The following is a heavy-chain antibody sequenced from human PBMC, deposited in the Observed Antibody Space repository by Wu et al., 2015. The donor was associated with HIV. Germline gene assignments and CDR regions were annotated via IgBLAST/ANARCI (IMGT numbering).Heavy chain of an antibody. Sequence: QVHLLQSGAEVKKPGSAVRVSCKASGGIFNTYSVSWVRQAPGQGLEWMGGVIPIFRSANYAQKFQGRVTITADESTSTAYMELSSLRSEDTAVYYCARARYDLRHYFEYWGQGTLVTVSS. D-gene: IGHD3-3*01. J-gene: IGHJ4*02. CDR2: VIPIFRSA. V-gene: IGHV1-69*12. CDR1: GGIFNTYS. CDR3: ARARYDLRHYFEY.